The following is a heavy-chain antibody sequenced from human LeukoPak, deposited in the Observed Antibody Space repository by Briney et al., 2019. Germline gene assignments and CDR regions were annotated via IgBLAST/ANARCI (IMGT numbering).Heavy chain of an antibody. D-gene: IGHD2-21*02. CDR2: IKPNSGVT. CDR3: AIPTSCGSNCYFNFDY. J-gene: IGHJ4*02. V-gene: IGHV1-2*02. CDR1: GYTFATYF. Sequence: GASVKVSCKTSGYTFATYFMHWVRQAPGQGLEWMGYIKPNSGVTNYAQKFRGRVTMTWDTSISTAYIELSGLTSDDTAIYYCAIPTSCGSNCYFNFDYWGQGTLVTVSS.